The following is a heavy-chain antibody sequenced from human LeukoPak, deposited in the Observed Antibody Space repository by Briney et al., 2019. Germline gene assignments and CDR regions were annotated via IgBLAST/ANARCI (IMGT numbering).Heavy chain of an antibody. J-gene: IGHJ6*03. D-gene: IGHD3/OR15-3a*01. Sequence: ASVKVSFTASGGSLSDYTISWVRQAPGQGLEWMGGIIPMLGTAKYAQNFQGRVTITTDDSSSTVYMELSSLRFEDTASYFCARDGLLTRTGMDVWGKGTTVTVSS. CDR1: GGSLSDYT. CDR2: IIPMLGTA. V-gene: IGHV1-69*16. CDR3: ARDGLLTRTGMDV.